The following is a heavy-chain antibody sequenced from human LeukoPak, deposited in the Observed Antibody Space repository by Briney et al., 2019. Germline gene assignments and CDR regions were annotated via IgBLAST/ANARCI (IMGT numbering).Heavy chain of an antibody. Sequence: SETLSLTCAVYGGSFSGYYWSWIRQPPGKGLEWIGEINHSGSTNYNPSLKSRVTISVDTSKNQFSLKLSSVTAADTAVYYCARGRGTTVTSPFDYWGQGTLVTVSS. CDR2: INHSGST. J-gene: IGHJ4*02. V-gene: IGHV4-34*01. CDR1: GGSFSGYY. CDR3: ARGRGTTVTSPFDY. D-gene: IGHD4-17*01.